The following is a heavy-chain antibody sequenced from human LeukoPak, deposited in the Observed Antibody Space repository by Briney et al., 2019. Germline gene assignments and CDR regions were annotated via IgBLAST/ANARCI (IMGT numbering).Heavy chain of an antibody. CDR1: GFTFTSSA. CDR2: IVVGSDNT. Sequence: SVKVSCKASGFTFTSSAMQWVRQARGQRLEWIGWIVVGSDNTNYAQKFQERVTITRDMSTSTAYMELSSLRSEDTAVYYCAAGAACSSTSCHHYYYYGMDVWGQGTTVTVSS. D-gene: IGHD2-2*01. V-gene: IGHV1-58*02. J-gene: IGHJ6*02. CDR3: AAGAACSSTSCHHYYYYGMDV.